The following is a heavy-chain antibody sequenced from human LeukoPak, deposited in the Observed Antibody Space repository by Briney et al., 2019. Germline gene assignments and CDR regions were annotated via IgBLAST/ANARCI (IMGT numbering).Heavy chain of an antibody. CDR1: GFTFSSYA. D-gene: IGHD3-9*01. CDR2: SSGSGGST. V-gene: IGHV3-23*01. Sequence: QPGGSLRLSCASSGFTFSSYAMSRVRQAPGKGLDWVSASSGSGGSTYYADSVKGRFTISRDNSKNTLYLQMNSLRAEDTALFFQAKDGIRDFDWLLSTYWGQGTLVTVSS. J-gene: IGHJ4*02. CDR3: AKDGIRDFDWLLSTY.